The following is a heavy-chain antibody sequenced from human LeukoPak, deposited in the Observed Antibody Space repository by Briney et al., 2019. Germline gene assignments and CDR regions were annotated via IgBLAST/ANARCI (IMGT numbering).Heavy chain of an antibody. J-gene: IGHJ4*02. Sequence: RGSLRLSCAASAFMFSSYAMTWVRQAPGKGLEWVSSINNNAGGTDYADSVKGRFTISRDSSTNTLFLQMDSLRADDTALYYCAKARTALAHDVFDYWGLGTLVTVSS. CDR2: INNNAGGT. CDR1: AFMFSSYA. V-gene: IGHV3-23*01. CDR3: AKARTALAHDVFDY. D-gene: IGHD5-18*01.